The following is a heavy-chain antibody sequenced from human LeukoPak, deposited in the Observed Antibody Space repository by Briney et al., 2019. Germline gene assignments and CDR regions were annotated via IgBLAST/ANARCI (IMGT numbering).Heavy chain of an antibody. CDR2: ISWDGGST. Sequence: GSLRLSCAASGFTFDDYAMHWVRQAPGKGLEWVSLISWDGGSTYYADSVKGRFTISRDNSKNSLYLQMNSLRAEDTAVYYCARGPSGYHNTGGQGTLVTVSS. V-gene: IGHV3-43D*03. CDR1: GFTFDDYA. CDR3: ARGPSGYHNT. D-gene: IGHD5-12*01. J-gene: IGHJ4*02.